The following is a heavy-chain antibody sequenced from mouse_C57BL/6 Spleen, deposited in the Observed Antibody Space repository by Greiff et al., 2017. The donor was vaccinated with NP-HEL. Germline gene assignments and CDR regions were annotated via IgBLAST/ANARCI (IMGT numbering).Heavy chain of an antibody. CDR3: ARDYYGTFYYAMDY. V-gene: IGHV1-76*01. D-gene: IGHD1-1*01. Sequence: VQLQESGAELVRPGASVKLSCKASGYTFTDYYINWVKQRPGQGLEWIARIYPGSGNTYYNEKFKGKATLTAEKSSSTAYMQLSSLTSEDSAVYFCARDYYGTFYYAMDYWGQGTSVTVSS. CDR2: IYPGSGNT. CDR1: GYTFTDYY. J-gene: IGHJ4*01.